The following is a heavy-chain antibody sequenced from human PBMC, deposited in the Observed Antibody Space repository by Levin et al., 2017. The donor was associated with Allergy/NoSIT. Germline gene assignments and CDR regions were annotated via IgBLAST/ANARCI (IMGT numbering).Heavy chain of an antibody. Sequence: SVKVSCKASGGTFSSYTISWVRQAPGQGLEWMGRIIPILGIANYAQKFQGRVTITADKSTSTAYMELSSLRSEDTAVYYCARGAPSCSGGSCYGSYYYYYMDVWGKGTTVTVSS. D-gene: IGHD2-15*01. V-gene: IGHV1-69*02. J-gene: IGHJ6*03. CDR1: GGTFSSYT. CDR3: ARGAPSCSGGSCYGSYYYYYMDV. CDR2: IIPILGIA.